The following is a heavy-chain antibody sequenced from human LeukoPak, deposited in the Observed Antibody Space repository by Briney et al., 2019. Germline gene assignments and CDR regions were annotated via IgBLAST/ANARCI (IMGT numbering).Heavy chain of an antibody. Sequence: GGSLRLSCAASGFTFSSYAMHWVRQAPGKGLEYVSSISTGGGSTYYANSVEGRFTISRDNSKNTLYLQMGSLRPEDMAVYYCARAASYSYYEFGGQGTLVTVSS. CDR1: GFTFSSYA. V-gene: IGHV3-64*01. CDR3: ARAASYSYYEF. CDR2: ISTGGGST. J-gene: IGHJ4*02. D-gene: IGHD5-12*01.